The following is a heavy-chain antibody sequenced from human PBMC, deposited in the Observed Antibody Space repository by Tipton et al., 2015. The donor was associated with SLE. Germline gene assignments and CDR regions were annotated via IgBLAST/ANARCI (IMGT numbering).Heavy chain of an antibody. CDR2: IYYSGST. CDR1: GGSISSSSYY. J-gene: IGHJ6*02. CDR3: ARGGIVVVTSHYYYYGMDV. D-gene: IGHD3-22*01. V-gene: IGHV4-39*01. Sequence: TLSLTCTVSGGSISSSSYYWGWIRQPPGKGLEWIGSIYYSGSTYYNPSLKSRVTISVDTSKNQFSLKLSSVTAADTAVYYCARGGIVVVTSHYYYYGMDVWGQGTTVTVSS.